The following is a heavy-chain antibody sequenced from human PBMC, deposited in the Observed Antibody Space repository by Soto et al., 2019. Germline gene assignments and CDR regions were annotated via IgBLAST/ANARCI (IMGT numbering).Heavy chain of an antibody. CDR2: IKSKVDSATT. Sequence: GGSLRLSCAASGFTFSNAWMSWVRQAPGKGLEWVGRIKSKVDSATTDYAAPVKGRFSISRDDSRNTLYLQMNSLKIEDTAVYYCTTDDPINRNWGQGTLVTVST. CDR1: GFTFSNAW. J-gene: IGHJ4*02. V-gene: IGHV3-15*01. CDR3: TTDDPINRN.